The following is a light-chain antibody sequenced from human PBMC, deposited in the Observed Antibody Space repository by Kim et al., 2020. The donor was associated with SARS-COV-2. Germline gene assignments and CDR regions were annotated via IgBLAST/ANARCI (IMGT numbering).Light chain of an antibody. CDR1: NIGGHS. Sequence: AQGQTARMTGGGNNIGGHSVHWYQQKPGQAPVLVIYYDSDRPSGIPERFSGSKAATTATLTISRVEAGDEADYYCQVWDTDTDDYVFGTGTKVTVL. V-gene: IGLV3-21*01. CDR2: YDS. CDR3: QVWDTDTDDYV. J-gene: IGLJ1*01.